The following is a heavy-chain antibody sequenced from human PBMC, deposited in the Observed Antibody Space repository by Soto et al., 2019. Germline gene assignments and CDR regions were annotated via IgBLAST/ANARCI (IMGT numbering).Heavy chain of an antibody. CDR3: ARSSYCSSTSCYVLNWFDP. J-gene: IGHJ5*02. Sequence: PGESLKISCKGSGYSFTSYWIGWVRQMSGKGLEWMGIIYPGDSDTRYSPSFQGQVTISADKSISTAYLQWSSLKASDTAMYYCARSSYCSSTSCYVLNWFDPWGQGTLVTVSS. D-gene: IGHD2-2*01. CDR1: GYSFTSYW. CDR2: IYPGDSDT. V-gene: IGHV5-51*01.